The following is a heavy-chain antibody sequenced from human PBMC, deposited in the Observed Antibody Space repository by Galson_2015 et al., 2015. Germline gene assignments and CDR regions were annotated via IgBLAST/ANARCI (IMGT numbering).Heavy chain of an antibody. CDR3: ARDYASYDILTGYYNGGAGYFDL. CDR2: ISSSSSTI. D-gene: IGHD3-9*01. Sequence: SLRLSCAASGFTFSSYSMNWVRQAPGKGLEWVSYISSSSSTIYYADSVKGRFTISRDNAKNSLYLQMNSLRDEDTAVYYCARDYASYDILTGYYNGGAGYFDLWGRGSLVTVSS. J-gene: IGHJ2*01. CDR1: GFTFSSYS. V-gene: IGHV3-48*02.